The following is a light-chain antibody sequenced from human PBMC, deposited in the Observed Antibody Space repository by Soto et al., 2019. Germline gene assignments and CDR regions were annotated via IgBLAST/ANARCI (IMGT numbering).Light chain of an antibody. V-gene: IGLV1-40*01. CDR1: SSNIGAGYD. CDR2: GNS. CDR3: QSYDSSLSGVV. J-gene: IGLJ2*01. Sequence: QSVLTQPPSVSGAPGQRVTISCTGSSSNIGAGYDVHWYQQLPGTAPKLLIYGNSNRPSGVPDRLSGSKSGTSASLAITGFQAEDEADYYCQSYDSSLSGVVFGGGTKVTVI.